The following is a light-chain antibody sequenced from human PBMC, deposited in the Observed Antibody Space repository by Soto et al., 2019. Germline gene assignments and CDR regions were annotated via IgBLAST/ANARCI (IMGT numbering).Light chain of an antibody. CDR2: GAS. V-gene: IGKV3-15*01. CDR1: QSVSSN. CDR3: QQYDNWWT. Sequence: EIVMTQSPATLCVSPGERATLSCSASQSVSSNLAWYQQKPGQGPRLLIFGASTRATNIPARFSGSGSGTEFTLTISSLQSEDSALYYCQQYDNWWTFGQGTKVDIK. J-gene: IGKJ1*01.